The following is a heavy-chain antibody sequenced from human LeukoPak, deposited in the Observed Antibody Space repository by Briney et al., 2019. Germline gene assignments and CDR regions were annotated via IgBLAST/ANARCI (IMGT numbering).Heavy chain of an antibody. J-gene: IGHJ4*02. CDR2: ISGSAGST. CDR1: AFTFSSYA. V-gene: IGHV3-23*01. D-gene: IGHD5-12*01. Sequence: GGSLTLSCAASAFTFSSYAMSWVRQAPGQGLEWVSAISGSAGSTYYADSVKGRFTISRDNSKNTLYLQMNSLRAEDTAVYYCAKSSRGYVSSFDYWGQGTLVTVSS. CDR3: AKSSRGYVSSFDY.